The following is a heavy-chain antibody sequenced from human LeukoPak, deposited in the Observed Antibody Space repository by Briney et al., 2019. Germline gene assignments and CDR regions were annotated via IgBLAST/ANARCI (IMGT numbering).Heavy chain of an antibody. CDR3: ARDLMGIAYCGAFYY. Sequence: PGGSLRLSCAASGFTFDDYGMSWVRQAPGRGLEWVSGINWNGGSTGYADSVKGRFTISRDNAKNSLYLQMNSLRAEDTAVYYCARDLMGIAYCGAFYYWGQGTLVTVSS. V-gene: IGHV3-20*04. D-gene: IGHD6-13*01. J-gene: IGHJ4*02. CDR1: GFTFDDYG. CDR2: INWNGGST.